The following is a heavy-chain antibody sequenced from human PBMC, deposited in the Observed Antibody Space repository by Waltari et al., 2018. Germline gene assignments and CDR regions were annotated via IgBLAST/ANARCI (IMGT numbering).Heavy chain of an antibody. Sequence: QVQLVQSGAEVKKPGASVKVSCKASGYTFTSYGISWVRQAPGQGLEWRGWTSAYNGNTNYAQKLQGRVTMTPDTTTSTAYMELRSLRSDDTAVYYCARWGGDIVVVPAASLDYYYYMDVWGKGTTVTVTS. D-gene: IGHD2-2*01. CDR1: GYTFTSYG. CDR2: TSAYNGNT. V-gene: IGHV1-18*01. J-gene: IGHJ6*03. CDR3: ARWGGDIVVVPAASLDYYYYMDV.